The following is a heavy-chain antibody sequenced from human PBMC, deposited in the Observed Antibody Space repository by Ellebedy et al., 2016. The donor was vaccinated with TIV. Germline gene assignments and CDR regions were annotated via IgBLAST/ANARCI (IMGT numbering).Heavy chain of an antibody. J-gene: IGHJ4*02. CDR1: GYTFTSYY. Sequence: ASVKVSCKASGYTFTSYYIHWVRQAPGQGLEWMGIINPGGGSTSYAQTFQGRVTMTRDASTSTVYMELSSLRSEDTAVYYCARGTYKSGYYLPDRDYWGQGTLVTVSS. V-gene: IGHV1-46*01. D-gene: IGHD3-22*01. CDR3: ARGTYKSGYYLPDRDY. CDR2: INPGGGST.